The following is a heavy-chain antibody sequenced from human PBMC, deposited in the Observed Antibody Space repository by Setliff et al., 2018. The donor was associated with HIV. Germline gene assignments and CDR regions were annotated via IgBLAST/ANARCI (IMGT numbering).Heavy chain of an antibody. CDR3: ARDRGSGRYHRSAYNNYMDT. CDR1: GGTFSSYA. Sequence: SVKVSCKASGGTFSSYAMSWVRQAPGQGLEWMGGIVPFSGSVNYAQRFQERVTITSDESSTTAYMELSSLTSEDTAVYYCARDRGSGRYHRSAYNNYMDTWGKGSTVTVSS. J-gene: IGHJ6*03. D-gene: IGHD3-10*01. V-gene: IGHV1-69*13. CDR2: IVPFSGSV.